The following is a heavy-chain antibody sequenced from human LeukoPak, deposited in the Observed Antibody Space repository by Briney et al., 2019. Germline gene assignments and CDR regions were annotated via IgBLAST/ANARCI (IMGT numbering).Heavy chain of an antibody. Sequence: GASVKVSCKASGYTFTSYAMHWVRQAPGQRLEWMGWINAGNGNTKYSQEFQGRVTITRDASASTAYMELSSLRSEDMAVYYCARGYYDFWSGHYYFDYWGQGTLVTVSS. CDR3: ARGYYDFWSGHYYFDY. V-gene: IGHV1-3*03. CDR2: INAGNGNT. D-gene: IGHD3-3*01. CDR1: GYTFTSYA. J-gene: IGHJ4*02.